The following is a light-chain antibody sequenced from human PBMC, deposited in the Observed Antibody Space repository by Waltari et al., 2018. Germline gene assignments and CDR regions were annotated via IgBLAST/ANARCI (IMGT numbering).Light chain of an antibody. CDR2: KVS. CDR3: SSYTTSSTKV. Sequence: QSALTQPASVSGSPGQSITISCPGTSGDVGRYNYVSWYQHHPGKAPKLMIYKVSNRPSGVSNRFSGSKSGTTASLTISGLQADDEADYYCSSYTTSSTKVFGGGTKLTVL. J-gene: IGLJ3*02. CDR1: SGDVGRYNY. V-gene: IGLV2-14*01.